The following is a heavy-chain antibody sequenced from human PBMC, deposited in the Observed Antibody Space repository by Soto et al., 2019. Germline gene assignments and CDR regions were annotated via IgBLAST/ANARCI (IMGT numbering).Heavy chain of an antibody. CDR2: ITSSGTYT. Sequence: QVRLVESGGGLVKPGGSLRLSCSLSGFTFSDYYMSWIRQAPGKGLEWISYITSSGTYTMYADSVKGRFTISRDNARNSLYLQMNNPRADDTAVYCCARDKHKVNGVDVWGQGTTVTVSS. D-gene: IGHD2-21*01. CDR1: GFTFSDYY. J-gene: IGHJ6*02. CDR3: ARDKHKVNGVDV. V-gene: IGHV3-11*05.